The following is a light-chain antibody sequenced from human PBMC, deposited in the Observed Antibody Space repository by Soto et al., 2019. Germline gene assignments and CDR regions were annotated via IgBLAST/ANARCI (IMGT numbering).Light chain of an antibody. Sequence: EIQMTQSPSTPSASVGDRVTITCRASQSISSWLAWYQQKTGKAPKLLIYKASSLESGVPSRFSGSGSGTEFTLTISSLQPDDFATCYCQHYNSSPLTFGGGPKVDIK. J-gene: IGKJ4*01. V-gene: IGKV1-5*03. CDR3: QHYNSSPLT. CDR2: KAS. CDR1: QSISSW.